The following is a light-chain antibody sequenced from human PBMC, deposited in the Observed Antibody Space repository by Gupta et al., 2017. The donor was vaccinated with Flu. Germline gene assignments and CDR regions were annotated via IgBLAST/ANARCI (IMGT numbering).Light chain of an antibody. CDR1: KIGGND. Sequence: GEDVRSTWAKDKIGGNDYDWYQQRPAQAPSLVMYDDKRRIAGIADRFSGSISGATATVTSGRGEGEDEADYYCQTSESTTDNGVFGGGTKLTV. CDR3: QTSESTTDNGV. J-gene: IGLJ2*01. V-gene: IGLV3-21*01. CDR2: DDK.